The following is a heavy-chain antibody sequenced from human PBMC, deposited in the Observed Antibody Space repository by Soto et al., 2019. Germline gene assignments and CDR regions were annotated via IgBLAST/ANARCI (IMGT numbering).Heavy chain of an antibody. Sequence: EVQLVESGGGLVQPGGSLTLSCIASGFTFTTYCMHWVRQAPGKGLEYLSAISNDAVHTYYAEFVKDRFTISRDNSTDRLYLHMGSLRPEDMAVYYCARGPLPWDYHYCGIDVWGQGTTVTVSS. CDR1: GFTFTTYC. J-gene: IGHJ6*02. V-gene: IGHV3-64*07. D-gene: IGHD7-27*01. CDR2: ISNDAVHT. CDR3: ARGPLPWDYHYCGIDV.